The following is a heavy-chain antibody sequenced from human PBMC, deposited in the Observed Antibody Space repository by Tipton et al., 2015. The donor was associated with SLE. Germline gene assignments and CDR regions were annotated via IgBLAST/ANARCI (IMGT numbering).Heavy chain of an antibody. J-gene: IGHJ6*02. CDR3: ARGGCGGDCYLFYYYGMDV. CDR2: IVDNGGTT. Sequence: SLRLSCAASGFTFSTYKMGWVRQAPGKGLEWVSAIVDNGGTTSYADPVKGRFTVSRDNSKNTLYLQMNSLRAEDTAVYYCARGGCGGDCYLFYYYGMDVWGQGTTVTVSS. D-gene: IGHD2-21*02. CDR1: GFTFSTYK. V-gene: IGHV3-23*01.